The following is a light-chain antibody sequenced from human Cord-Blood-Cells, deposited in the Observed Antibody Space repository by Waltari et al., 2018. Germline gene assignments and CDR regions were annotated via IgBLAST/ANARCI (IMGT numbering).Light chain of an antibody. CDR1: TGPSSYA. CDR3: QTWGTGIEV. J-gene: IGLJ3*02. V-gene: IGLV4-69*01. CDR2: LNSDRSH. Sequence: QLVLTQSPSAPASLRASLKPTCPLTTGPSSYAIAWHQQQPEKGPRYLMKLNSDRSHSKGDGIPDRFSGSSYGAERYLTSASLQSEDEADYYCQTWGTGIEVFGGGTKLTVL.